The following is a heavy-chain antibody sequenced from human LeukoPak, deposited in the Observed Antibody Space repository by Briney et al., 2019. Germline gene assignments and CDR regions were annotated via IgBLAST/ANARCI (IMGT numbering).Heavy chain of an antibody. CDR2: IKQDGSQE. Sequence: GGSLRLSCAASRFTLSTYWMSWVRQAPGKGLEWVAHIKQDGSQEYYVDSVKGRFTISRDSARNSLYLQMNSLRAEDTAVYYCARGVPYDSWSGPHYSDYWGQGTLVTVSS. CDR1: RFTLSTYW. CDR3: ARGVPYDSWSGPHYSDY. J-gene: IGHJ4*02. D-gene: IGHD3-3*01. V-gene: IGHV3-7*01.